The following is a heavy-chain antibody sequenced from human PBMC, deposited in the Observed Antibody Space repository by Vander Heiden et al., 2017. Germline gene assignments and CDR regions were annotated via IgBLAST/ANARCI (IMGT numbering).Heavy chain of an antibody. J-gene: IGHJ6*02. V-gene: IGHV1-3*01. CDR3: ARTYYGSGSFTQTGYYYYYYGIDV. CDR1: GYTFTSYA. Sequence: VKVSCKASGYTFTSYAMHWVRQAPGQRLEWMGWINAGNGNTKYSQKFQGRVTITRDTSASTAYMELSSLRSEDTAVYYCARTYYGSGSFTQTGYYYYYYGIDVWGQGTTVTVSS. CDR2: INAGNGNT. D-gene: IGHD3-10*01.